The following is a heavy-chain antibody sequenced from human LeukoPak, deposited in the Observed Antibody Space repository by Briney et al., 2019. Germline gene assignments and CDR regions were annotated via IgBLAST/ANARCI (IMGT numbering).Heavy chain of an antibody. Sequence: PGGSLRLSCVASGFTFSSYAMSWVRQAPGKGLEWVSGISGSGGNTYYADSVKGRFTISRDNSKNTLYLQMDSLRAEDTAVYYCAKGSGIAAALRDWFDPWGQGTLVTVSS. J-gene: IGHJ5*02. CDR1: GFTFSSYA. CDR2: ISGSGGNT. D-gene: IGHD6-13*01. CDR3: AKGSGIAAALRDWFDP. V-gene: IGHV3-23*01.